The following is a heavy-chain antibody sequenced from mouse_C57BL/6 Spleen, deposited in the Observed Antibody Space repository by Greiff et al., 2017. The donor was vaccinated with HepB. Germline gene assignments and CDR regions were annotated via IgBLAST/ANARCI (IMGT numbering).Heavy chain of an antibody. V-gene: IGHV3-6*01. CDR2: ISYDGSN. J-gene: IGHJ2*01. Sequence: ESGPGLVKPSQSLSLTCSVTGYSITSGYYWNWIRQFPGNKLEWMGYISYDGSNNYNPSLKNRISITRDTSKNQFFLKLNSVTTEDTATYYCARRDYGNDFDYWGQGTTLTVSS. D-gene: IGHD2-1*01. CDR1: GYSITSGYY. CDR3: ARRDYGNDFDY.